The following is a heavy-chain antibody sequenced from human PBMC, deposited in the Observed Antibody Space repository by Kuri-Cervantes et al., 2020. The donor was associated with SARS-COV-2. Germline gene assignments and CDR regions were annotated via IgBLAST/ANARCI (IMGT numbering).Heavy chain of an antibody. D-gene: IGHD2-2*02. CDR2: IYYSGST. V-gene: IGHV4-31*02. J-gene: IGHJ4*02. CDR1: GDSISSGGHY. Sequence: SCTVSGDSISSGGHYWSWIRQHPGKGLEWIGYIYYSGSTDYNPSLKSRVSISLDRSKNQFSLKLSSVTAADTAVYYCARRCSSTSCYNPSKSFDYWGQGTLVTVSS. CDR3: ARRCSSTSCYNPSKSFDY.